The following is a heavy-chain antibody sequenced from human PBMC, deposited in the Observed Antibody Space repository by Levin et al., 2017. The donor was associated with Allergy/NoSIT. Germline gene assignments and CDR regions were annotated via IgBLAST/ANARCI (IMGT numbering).Heavy chain of an antibody. Sequence: PGGSLRLSCKASGYTFTGYYMHWVRQAPGQGLEWMGRINPNSGGTNYAQKFQGRVTMTRDTSISTAYMELSRLRSDDTAVYYCARDSGKPPRPNFSFDPWGQGTLVTVSS. CDR2: INPNSGGT. J-gene: IGHJ5*02. CDR3: ARDSGKPPRPNFSFDP. V-gene: IGHV1-2*06. D-gene: IGHD6-19*01. CDR1: GYTFTGYY.